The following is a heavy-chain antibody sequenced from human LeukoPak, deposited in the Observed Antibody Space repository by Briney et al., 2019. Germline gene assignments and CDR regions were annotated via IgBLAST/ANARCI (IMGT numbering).Heavy chain of an antibody. CDR2: IKQDGSEK. CDR1: GFTLSSYW. CDR3: ARVNVVVGTRSFDI. V-gene: IGHV3-7*01. Sequence: PGGSLRLSCAASGFTLSSYWMSWVRQAPGKGLEWVANIKQDGSEKNYVDSVKGRFTISRDNAKNSLYLQMNSLRAEDTAVYYCARVNVVVGTRSFDIWGQGTMVTVSS. D-gene: IGHD2-15*01. J-gene: IGHJ3*02.